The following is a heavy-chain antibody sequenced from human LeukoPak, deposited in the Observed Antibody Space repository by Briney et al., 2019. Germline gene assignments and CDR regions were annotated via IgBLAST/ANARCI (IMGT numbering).Heavy chain of an antibody. CDR3: AKDSKVVPAASNIDY. Sequence: GGSLRLSCVASGFNVSSNYMSWVRQAPGKGLEWVSVIYSDGRTNYADSVKGRFTISRDNSKNTLYLQMNSLRAEDTAVYYCAKDSKVVPAASNIDYWGQGTLVTVSS. CDR2: IYSDGRT. CDR1: GFNVSSNY. D-gene: IGHD2-2*01. V-gene: IGHV3-66*01. J-gene: IGHJ4*02.